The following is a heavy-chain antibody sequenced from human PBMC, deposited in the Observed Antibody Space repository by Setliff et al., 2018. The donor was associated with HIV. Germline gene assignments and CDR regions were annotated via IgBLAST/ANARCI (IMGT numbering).Heavy chain of an antibody. J-gene: IGHJ3*01. CDR1: GDSIGYYY. CDR2: IHTSGST. CDR3: ARDRIEVVGDGPHYVFDV. D-gene: IGHD3-10*02. Sequence: SETLSLTCTVSGDSIGYYYWSWIRQPAGRGLEWMGRIHTSGSTNYNPSLTSRVTLSVDTSKNQFFLKLTSLSAADTAVYYCARDRIEVVGDGPHYVFDVWGRGTTVTVSS. V-gene: IGHV4-4*07.